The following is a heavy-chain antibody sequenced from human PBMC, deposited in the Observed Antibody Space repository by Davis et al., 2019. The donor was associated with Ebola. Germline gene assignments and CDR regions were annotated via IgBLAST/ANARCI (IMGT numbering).Heavy chain of an antibody. D-gene: IGHD6-19*01. Sequence: ASVKVSCKASGYTFTSYDINWVRQATGQGLEWMGWMNPNSGNTGYAQKFQGRVTMTRNTSITTAYMEVSSLTSEDTAVYYCATTQWLREFDNWGQGTLVTVSS. CDR2: MNPNSGNT. CDR1: GYTFTSYD. CDR3: ATTQWLREFDN. J-gene: IGHJ4*02. V-gene: IGHV1-8*01.